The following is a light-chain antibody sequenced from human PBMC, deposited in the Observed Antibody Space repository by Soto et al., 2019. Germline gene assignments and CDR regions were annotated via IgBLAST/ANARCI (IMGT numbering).Light chain of an antibody. CDR3: AAWDDSLNGYV. J-gene: IGLJ1*01. CDR2: SYN. V-gene: IGLV1-44*01. Sequence: QSVLTQPPSASVTPGQRVTISCSGSSSNIVSNTVNWYQQLPGTAPKLLIYSYNQRPSGVPDRFSDSKSGTSASLAISGLQSEDEADYYCAAWDDSLNGYVFGTGTKVTVL. CDR1: SSNIVSNT.